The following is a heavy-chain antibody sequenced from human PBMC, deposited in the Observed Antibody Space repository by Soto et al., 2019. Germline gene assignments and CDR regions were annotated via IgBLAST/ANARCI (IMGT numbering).Heavy chain of an antibody. Sequence: ASVKVSCKASGYTFTSYGISWVRQAPGQGLEWMGWISAYNGNTNYAQKLQGRVTMTTDTSTSTAYMELRSLRSDDTAVYYCVRDHSVLLWFGGPSDYWGQGTLVTVSS. J-gene: IGHJ4*02. V-gene: IGHV1-18*01. CDR1: GYTFTSYG. D-gene: IGHD3-10*01. CDR3: VRDHSVLLWFGGPSDY. CDR2: ISAYNGNT.